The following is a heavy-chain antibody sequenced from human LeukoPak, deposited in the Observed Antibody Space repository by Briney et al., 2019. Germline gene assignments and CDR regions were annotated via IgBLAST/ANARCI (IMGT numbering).Heavy chain of an antibody. Sequence: GGSLRLSCAASGFTFSSYAMHWVRQAPGKGLEWVAVISYDGSNKYYADSVKGRFTISRDNARNSQFLQMNSLRVDDTAVYYCASGGGWVFFNWGQGTLVTVSS. V-gene: IGHV3-30-3*01. CDR1: GFTFSSYA. CDR2: ISYDGSNK. J-gene: IGHJ4*02. D-gene: IGHD6-19*01. CDR3: ASGGGWVFFN.